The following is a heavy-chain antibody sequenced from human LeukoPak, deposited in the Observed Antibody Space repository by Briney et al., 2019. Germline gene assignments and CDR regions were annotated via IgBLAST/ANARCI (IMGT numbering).Heavy chain of an antibody. CDR1: GGSISGSHYY. CDR3: ARGYDY. V-gene: IGHV4-39*01. Sequence: SETLSLTCTVSGGSISGSHYYWAWIRQPPGKGLVWIGIINYSGNTYYNPSLWSRATISVDTSTNQFSLNLNSVTASDTAVYYCARGYDYWGQGTLVAVSS. CDR2: INYSGNT. J-gene: IGHJ4*02. D-gene: IGHD3-22*01.